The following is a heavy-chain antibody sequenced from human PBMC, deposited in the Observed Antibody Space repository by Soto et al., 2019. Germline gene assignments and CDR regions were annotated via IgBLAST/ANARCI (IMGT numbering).Heavy chain of an antibody. CDR2: IKQDGSEK. D-gene: IGHD4-17*01. Sequence: PGGSLGLACSASGFTFSSYGMSWFCQAPGKGLEWVANIKQDGSEKYYVDSVKGRFTISRDNAKNSLYLQMNSLRAEDTAVYYCASGDYGDTYFDYWGQGTLVTVSS. J-gene: IGHJ4*02. CDR1: GFTFSSYG. CDR3: ASGDYGDTYFDY. V-gene: IGHV3-7*01.